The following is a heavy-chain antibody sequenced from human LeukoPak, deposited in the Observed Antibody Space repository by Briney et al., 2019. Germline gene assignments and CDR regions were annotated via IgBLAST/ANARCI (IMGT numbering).Heavy chain of an antibody. Sequence: GGSLRLSCAASGFTFSSYAMSWVRQAPGKGLEGVSAISGSGGSTYYADSVKGRFTISRDNSKNTLYLQMNSLRAEDTAVYYCAKDYSSGWDNWFDPWGQGTLVTVSS. CDR3: AKDYSSGWDNWFDP. V-gene: IGHV3-23*01. J-gene: IGHJ5*02. CDR2: ISGSGGST. CDR1: GFTFSSYA. D-gene: IGHD6-19*01.